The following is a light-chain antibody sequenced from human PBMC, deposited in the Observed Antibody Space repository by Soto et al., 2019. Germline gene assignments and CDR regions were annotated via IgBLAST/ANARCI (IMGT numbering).Light chain of an antibody. J-gene: IGKJ1*01. Sequence: EIVLTQSPGTLSLSPGERATLSCRASQSVSSSYVVWYQQKPGQAPRLLIYGASSMATGIPDRFSGSGSGTDFTLTISRLEPEDFAVYYCQQYGSSPTFGQGTKVEIK. CDR1: QSVSSSY. CDR3: QQYGSSPT. CDR2: GAS. V-gene: IGKV3-20*01.